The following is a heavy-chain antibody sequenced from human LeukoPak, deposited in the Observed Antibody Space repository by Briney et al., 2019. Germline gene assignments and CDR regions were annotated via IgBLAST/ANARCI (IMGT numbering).Heavy chain of an antibody. D-gene: IGHD2-2*01. CDR1: GFTFSSYS. CDR2: ITSSGGDT. Sequence: PGGSLRLSCAASGFTFSSYSMNWVRQAPGKGLKWVSYITSSGGDTYYADSVKGRFTISRDNAKNSLFLQMNSLRVEDTALYYCARNLYQFCSSPNCKGGYFDSWGQGTLVTVSS. CDR3: ARNLYQFCSSPNCKGGYFDS. J-gene: IGHJ4*02. V-gene: IGHV3-48*01.